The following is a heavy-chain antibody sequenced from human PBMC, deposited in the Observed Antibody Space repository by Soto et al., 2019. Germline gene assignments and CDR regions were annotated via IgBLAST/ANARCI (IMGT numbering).Heavy chain of an antibody. J-gene: IGHJ4*02. D-gene: IGHD5-12*01. CDR2: ISSSSSYI. Sequence: GGSLRLSCAASGFTFSSYSMNWVRQAPGTGLEWVSSISSSSSYIYYADSVKGRFTISRDNAKNSLYLQMNSLRAEDTAVYYCATLVATISLAEAYYFDYWGQGTLVTVSS. V-gene: IGHV3-21*01. CDR3: ATLVATISLAEAYYFDY. CDR1: GFTFSSYS.